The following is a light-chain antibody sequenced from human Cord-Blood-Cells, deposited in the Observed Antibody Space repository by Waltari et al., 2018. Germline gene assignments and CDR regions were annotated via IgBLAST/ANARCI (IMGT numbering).Light chain of an antibody. CDR2: DAS. Sequence: IVLAQSRAPLSLSPGASATLSCRASQSVSSYLAWYQQKPGQAPRLLIYDASNRATGIPARFSGSGSGTDFTLTISSLEPEDFAVYYCQQRSNWPLTFGGGTKVEIK. CDR1: QSVSSY. V-gene: IGKV3-11*01. CDR3: QQRSNWPLT. J-gene: IGKJ4*01.